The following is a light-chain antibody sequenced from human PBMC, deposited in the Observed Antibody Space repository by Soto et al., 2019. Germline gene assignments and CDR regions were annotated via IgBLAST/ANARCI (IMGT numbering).Light chain of an antibody. CDR1: QSISSY. CDR2: AAS. V-gene: IGKV1-39*01. CDR3: QQSSSTLT. Sequence: DIQITQSPSSLSASVVDGVTITVRASQSISSYLNWYQQKPGKAPKLLIYAASSLQSGVPSRCSGSGSGTDFTLTSSGLQPEDSATYYWQQSSSTLTFGPGTKVDIK. J-gene: IGKJ3*01.